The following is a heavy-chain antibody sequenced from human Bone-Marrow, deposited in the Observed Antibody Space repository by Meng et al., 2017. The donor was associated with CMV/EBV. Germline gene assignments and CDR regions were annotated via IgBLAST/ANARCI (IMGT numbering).Heavy chain of an antibody. CDR2: MNPNSGNT. V-gene: IGHV1-8*01. J-gene: IGHJ5*02. CDR1: GYTFTSYD. Sequence: ASVKVSCKASGYTFTSYDINWVRQATGQGLEWMGWMNPNSGNTGYAQKFQGRVTMTRNTSISTAYMELSSLRSEDTAVYYCARDSYCSSTSCYDWFDPWGQGTLVTVSS. CDR3: ARDSYCSSTSCYDWFDP. D-gene: IGHD2-2*01.